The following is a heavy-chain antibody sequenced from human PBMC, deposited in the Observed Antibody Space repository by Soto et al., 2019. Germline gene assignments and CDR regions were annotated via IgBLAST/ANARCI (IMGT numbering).Heavy chain of an antibody. J-gene: IGHJ4*02. Sequence: QLVQSGAEVKKPGASVRVSCKTSGPTFIAYYIHWVRQAPGQGLEWMGWIDPKSGGTTYEQKFLGRVTMTRDTSINTAYMDLKRLTSDDTAVYDCARVSVDVPEWGQGTLIAVSS. CDR3: ARVSVDVPE. V-gene: IGHV1-2*02. D-gene: IGHD5-12*01. CDR1: GPTFIAYY. CDR2: IDPKSGGT.